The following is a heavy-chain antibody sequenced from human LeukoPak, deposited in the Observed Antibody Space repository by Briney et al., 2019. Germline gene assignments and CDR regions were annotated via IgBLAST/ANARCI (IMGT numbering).Heavy chain of an antibody. CDR1: GFTFSNAW. CDR2: IKSKTDGGTT. D-gene: IGHD2-21*02. J-gene: IGHJ4*02. Sequence: GGSLRLSCAASGFTFSNAWMSWVRQAPGKGLEWVGRIKSKTDGGTTDYAAPVKGRSTISRDDSKSTLFLQMDSLKTEDTAVYYCTTSYCGGDCYYYEGYWGQGTLVTVSS. CDR3: TTSYCGGDCYYYEGY. V-gene: IGHV3-15*01.